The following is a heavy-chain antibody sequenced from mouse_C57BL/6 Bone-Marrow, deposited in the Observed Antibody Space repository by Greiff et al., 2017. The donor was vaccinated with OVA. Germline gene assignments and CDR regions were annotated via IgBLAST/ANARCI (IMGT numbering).Heavy chain of an antibody. J-gene: IGHJ3*01. Sequence: QVQLQQPGAELVRPGTSVKLSCKASGYTFTSYWMHWVKQRPGQGLEWIGVIDPSDSYTNYNQKFKGKATLTVDTSSSTAYMQLSSLTSEDSAVYYCASEWDYDSFAYWGQGTLVTVSA. V-gene: IGHV1-59*01. CDR2: IDPSDSYT. D-gene: IGHD2-4*01. CDR3: ASEWDYDSFAY. CDR1: GYTFTSYW.